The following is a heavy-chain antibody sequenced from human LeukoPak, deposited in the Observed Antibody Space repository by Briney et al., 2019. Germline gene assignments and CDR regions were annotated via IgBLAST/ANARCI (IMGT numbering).Heavy chain of an antibody. V-gene: IGHV3-53*01. CDR1: GFIFSDYY. CDR2: IYGGGGT. J-gene: IGHJ4*02. Sequence: GGSLRLSCAASGFIFSDYYMSWVRQAPGKGLEWVSVIYGGGGTYYADSVKGRFTISRDSSKNTVYLQVNSLRAEDTAVYYCARDGEYSYGYGFDYWGQGTLVTVSS. CDR3: ARDGEYSYGYGFDY. D-gene: IGHD5-18*01.